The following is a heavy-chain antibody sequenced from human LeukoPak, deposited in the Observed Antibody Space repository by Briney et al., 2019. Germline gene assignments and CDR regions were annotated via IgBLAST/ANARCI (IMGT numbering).Heavy chain of an antibody. CDR3: SGTSYVWGSYRSLDF. Sequence: PGGSLRLSCTTSGFTFGDYAMSWVRQAPGKGLEWVGFIRTKAYGGTPEYAASVKGRFTISRDDFKSIAYLQVNSLKYEDTAVYFCSGTSYVWGSYRSLDFWGQGTLVTVYS. D-gene: IGHD3-16*02. CDR2: IRTKAYGGTP. J-gene: IGHJ4*02. CDR1: GFTFGDYA. V-gene: IGHV3-49*04.